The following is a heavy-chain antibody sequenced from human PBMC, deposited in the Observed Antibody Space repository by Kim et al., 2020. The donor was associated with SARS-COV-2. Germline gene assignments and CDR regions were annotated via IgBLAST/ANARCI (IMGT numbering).Heavy chain of an antibody. CDR3: AREVGIAVAGYDAFDI. Sequence: GGCLRLSCAASGFTFSSYAMHWVRQAPGKGLEWVAVISYDGSNKYYADSVKGRFTISRDNSKNTLYLQMNSLRAEDTAVYYCAREVGIAVAGYDAFDIWGQGTMVTVSS. CDR1: GFTFSSYA. J-gene: IGHJ3*02. CDR2: ISYDGSNK. D-gene: IGHD6-19*01. V-gene: IGHV3-30*04.